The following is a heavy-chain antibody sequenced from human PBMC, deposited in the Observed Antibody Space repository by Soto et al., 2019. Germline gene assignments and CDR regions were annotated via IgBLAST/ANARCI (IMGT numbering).Heavy chain of an antibody. D-gene: IGHD3-22*01. CDR1: GFTFSSHA. Sequence: EVQLLESGGGLLQPGGSPRLSCAASGFTFSSHAMSWVRQAPGKGLEWVSTISDSGGSTYYADSVKGRFTISRDNSKNTLYLQMNSLRAEDTAVYYCAKVEENYDSSGYTDYWGQGTLVTVSS. J-gene: IGHJ4*02. V-gene: IGHV3-23*01. CDR3: AKVEENYDSSGYTDY. CDR2: ISDSGGST.